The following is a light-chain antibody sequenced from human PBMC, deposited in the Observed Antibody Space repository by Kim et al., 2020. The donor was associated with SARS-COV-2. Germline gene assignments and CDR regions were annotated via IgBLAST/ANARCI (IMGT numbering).Light chain of an antibody. CDR3: CSYAGSYTYV. J-gene: IGLJ2*01. V-gene: IGLV2-11*01. CDR1: SSDVGGYNY. Sequence: QSALTQPRSVSGSPGHSVTISCTGTSSDVGGYNYVSWYQQHPGKAPKLMIYDVSKRPSGVPDRFSGSKSGNTASLTVSGLQAEDEADYYCCSYAGSYTYVFGGGTQLTVL. CDR2: DVS.